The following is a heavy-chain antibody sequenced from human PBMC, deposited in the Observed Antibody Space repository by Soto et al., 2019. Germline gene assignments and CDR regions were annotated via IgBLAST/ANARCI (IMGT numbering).Heavy chain of an antibody. CDR1: GGSIRSYY. V-gene: IGHV4-4*07. CDR2: IYTSGST. Sequence: QVQLQESGPGLVKPSETLSLTCNVSGGSIRSYYWSWVRQPAGKPLEWIGRIYTSGSTNYNPSLKSRVSMSVDTSKNQFSLEVTSVTAADTAVYYCAREGASGFGMDVWGLGTTVTVPS. D-gene: IGHD1-26*01. J-gene: IGHJ6*02. CDR3: AREGASGFGMDV.